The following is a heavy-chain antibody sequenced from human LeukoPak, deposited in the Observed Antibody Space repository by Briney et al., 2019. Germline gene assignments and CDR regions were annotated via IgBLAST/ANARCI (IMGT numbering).Heavy chain of an antibody. CDR2: ISYDGSGK. J-gene: IGHJ3*02. V-gene: IGHV3-30*04. CDR1: GFAFSNHV. Sequence: PEGSLRLSCVASGFAFSNHVIHWVRQAPGQGLEWVSMISYDGSGKHYADSVKGRFTISRDNSKNTLYLQMNSLRAEDTAVYYCAKDRGLPRGPNDAFDIWGQGTMVTVSS. CDR3: AKDRGLPRGPNDAFDI. D-gene: IGHD5-18*01.